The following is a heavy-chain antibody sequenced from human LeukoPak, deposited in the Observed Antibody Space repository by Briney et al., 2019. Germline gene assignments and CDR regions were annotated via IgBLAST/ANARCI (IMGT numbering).Heavy chain of an antibody. D-gene: IGHD6-13*01. Sequence: WIRQPPGKGLEWVSGIDWNGKNMAYAHSVKGRFTISRDNAKNSLYLQMNSLRAEDMALYYCTGIIAAAGTGAFDIWGQGTMVTVSS. J-gene: IGHJ3*02. CDR2: IDWNGKNM. V-gene: IGHV3-9*03. CDR3: TGIIAAAGTGAFDI.